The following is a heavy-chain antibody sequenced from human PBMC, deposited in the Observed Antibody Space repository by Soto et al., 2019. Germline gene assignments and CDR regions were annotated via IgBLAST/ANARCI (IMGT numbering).Heavy chain of an antibody. CDR1: ANSISSYY. D-gene: IGHD2-15*01. Sequence: SETLSLTCSVSANSISSYYWSWSRQSPGKGLEWIGYIYYSGSTNYNPSLKSRVTVSVDTSKNQFSLKLSSVTAADTAMYYCARLYCSGGTCDAFDIWGQGTMVTVSS. J-gene: IGHJ3*02. CDR3: ARLYCSGGTCDAFDI. CDR2: IYYSGST. V-gene: IGHV4-59*13.